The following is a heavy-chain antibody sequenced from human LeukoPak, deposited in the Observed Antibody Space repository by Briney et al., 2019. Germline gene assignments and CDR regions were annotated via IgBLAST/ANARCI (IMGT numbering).Heavy chain of an antibody. V-gene: IGHV1-69*05. Sequence: PEASVKLSCKASGGTFRRYAISWVRQAPGKGREWMGGIIPIVGTANYAQKVKGKVTITTDESTSTAYMELSSLRSEDTAVYFCARAATIFGVVNWFDPWGQGTLVTVSS. CDR3: ARAATIFGVVNWFDP. J-gene: IGHJ5*02. CDR2: IIPIVGTA. D-gene: IGHD3-3*01. CDR1: GGTFRRYA.